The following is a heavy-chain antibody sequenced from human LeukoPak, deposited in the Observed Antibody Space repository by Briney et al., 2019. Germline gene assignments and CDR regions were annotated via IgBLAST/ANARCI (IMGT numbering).Heavy chain of an antibody. CDR3: ARAYSGSYSPFDY. CDR1: GGSISSYY. Sequence: SETLSLTCTDSGGSISSYYWSWIRQPPGKGLEWIGYIYYSWSTNYNPSLKSRVTISVDTSKNQFSLKLSSVTAADTAVYYCARAYSGSYSPFDYWGQGTLVTVSS. D-gene: IGHD1-26*01. CDR2: IYYSWST. V-gene: IGHV4-59*01. J-gene: IGHJ4*02.